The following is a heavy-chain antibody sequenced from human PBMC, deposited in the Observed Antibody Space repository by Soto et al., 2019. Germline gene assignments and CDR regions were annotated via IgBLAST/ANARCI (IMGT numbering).Heavy chain of an antibody. CDR2: INSDGSST. CDR3: ARDRLSDRGSAAPPFY. V-gene: IGHV3-74*01. J-gene: IGHJ4*02. D-gene: IGHD2-2*01. Sequence: GGSLRLSCAAPGFTFSSYWMHWVRQAPGKGLVWVSRINSDGSSTSYADPVKGRFTISRDNAKNTLYLQMNSLRAEDTAVYYCARDRLSDRGSAAPPFYWGQGTLVTVSS. CDR1: GFTFSSYW.